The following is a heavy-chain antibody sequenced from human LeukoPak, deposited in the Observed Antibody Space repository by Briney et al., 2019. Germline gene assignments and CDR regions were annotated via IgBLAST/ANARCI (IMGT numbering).Heavy chain of an antibody. D-gene: IGHD6-19*01. V-gene: IGHV3-9*01. Sequence: QAGMSLRLSCAASGFTFDDFAMHWVRQAPGKGLEWVSGLNWNSAATGYADSVKGRFTISRDNAKNSLYLQTNSLGPEDTAFYYCAKDTHVAVTGTFDSWGQGTLVTVSS. CDR2: LNWNSAAT. CDR1: GFTFDDFA. J-gene: IGHJ4*02. CDR3: AKDTHVAVTGTFDS.